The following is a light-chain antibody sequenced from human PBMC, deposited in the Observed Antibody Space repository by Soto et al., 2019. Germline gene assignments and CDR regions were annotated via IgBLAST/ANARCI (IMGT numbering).Light chain of an antibody. CDR3: QKYNSAPFT. J-gene: IGKJ3*01. Sequence: DIQMTQSPSSLSASVGDRVTITCRASQGIGKYLAWYQQEPGKVPKFLIYDASTLRSGVPSRFSGSGSGTDFILTISSLQPEDVATCYCQKYNSAPFTFGPGTKVDI. CDR2: DAS. CDR1: QGIGKY. V-gene: IGKV1-27*01.